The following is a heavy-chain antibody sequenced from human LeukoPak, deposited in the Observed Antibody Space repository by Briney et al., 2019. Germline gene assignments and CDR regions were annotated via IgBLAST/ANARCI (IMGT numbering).Heavy chain of an antibody. J-gene: IGHJ4*02. D-gene: IGHD6-13*01. CDR1: GFTFSSYS. Sequence: GGSLRLSCAASGFTFSSYSVNWVRQAPGKGLEWVSSISSSSSYIYYADSVKGRFTISRDNAKNSLYLQMNSLRAEDTAVYYCARDSSHYKKLKQQLASYFDYWGQGTLVTVSS. CDR2: ISSSSSYI. CDR3: ARDSSHYKKLKQQLASYFDY. V-gene: IGHV3-21*01.